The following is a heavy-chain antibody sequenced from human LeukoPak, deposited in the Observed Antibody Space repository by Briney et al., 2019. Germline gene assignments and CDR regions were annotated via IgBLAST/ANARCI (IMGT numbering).Heavy chain of an antibody. J-gene: IGHJ4*02. CDR1: GGSISSGNYY. D-gene: IGHD2-2*01. V-gene: IGHV4-30-4*08. Sequence: SETLSLTCTVSGGSISSGNYYWSWIRQPPGKGLKWIGYIYYSGSTYYNPSLKSRVTISVDTSKNQFSLKLSSVTAADTAVYYCARAVCSNVGSTSCCFDYWGQGTLVTVSS. CDR3: ARAVCSNVGSTSCCFDY. CDR2: IYYSGST.